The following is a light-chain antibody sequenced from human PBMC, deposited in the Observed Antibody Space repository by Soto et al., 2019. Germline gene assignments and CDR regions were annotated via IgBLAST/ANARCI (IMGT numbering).Light chain of an antibody. CDR2: DAS. V-gene: IGKV1-33*01. CDR1: QDISNY. Sequence: DIQMTQSPSSLSASVGDRVTITCQASQDISNYLNWYQQKPGKAPKLMIYDASNLETGVPSRFNGSGSGTDLTFSISSLQPEDIATYYCQQYDNLPPFTFGGGTKVEIK. J-gene: IGKJ4*01. CDR3: QQYDNLPPFT.